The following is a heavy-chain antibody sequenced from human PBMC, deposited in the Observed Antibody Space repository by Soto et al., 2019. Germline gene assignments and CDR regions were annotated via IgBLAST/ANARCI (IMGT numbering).Heavy chain of an antibody. D-gene: IGHD4-17*01. CDR1: GFTFSTYA. V-gene: IGHV3-23*01. CDR2: ISGSGGST. Sequence: PGGSLRLSCAASGFTFSTYAMTWVRQAPGKGLEWVSTISGSGGSTYYADSVKGRFTISRDNSKNTLYLQMNSLRAEDTAVYYCAKHQTYGGFGREPYFDYWGQGTLVTVSS. CDR3: AKHQTYGGFGREPYFDY. J-gene: IGHJ4*02.